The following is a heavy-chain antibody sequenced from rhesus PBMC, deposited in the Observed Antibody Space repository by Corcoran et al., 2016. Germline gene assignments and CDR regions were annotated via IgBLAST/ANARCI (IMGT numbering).Heavy chain of an antibody. J-gene: IGHJ4*01. CDR2: INGKSCST. Sequence: QVQLQESGPGLVKPSETLSLTCTVSGGSISASYYWSWIRQHPGKGLEWIGEINGKSCSTNYNPSLRSRDTLSKSASKNQFSLELISVTAADTAVYYCARYRPYYYSGSYYFDYWGQGVLVTVSS. CDR1: GGSISASYY. D-gene: IGHD3-16*01. V-gene: IGHV4-80*01. CDR3: ARYRPYYYSGSYYFDY.